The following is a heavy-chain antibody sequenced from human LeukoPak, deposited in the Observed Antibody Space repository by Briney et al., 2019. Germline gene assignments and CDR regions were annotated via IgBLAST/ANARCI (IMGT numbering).Heavy chain of an antibody. D-gene: IGHD2-2*01. CDR3: ARGDCSSTSCYEDHYFDC. J-gene: IGHJ4*02. Sequence: SETLSLTCTVSGGSITSSSYYWGWIRQPPGKRLEWIGSVYYSGSTYDNPSLKSRVTISVDTSKNQFSLKLSSVTAADTAVYYCARGDCSSTSCYEDHYFDCWGQGTLVTVSS. CDR2: VYYSGST. CDR1: GGSITSSSYY. V-gene: IGHV4-39*07.